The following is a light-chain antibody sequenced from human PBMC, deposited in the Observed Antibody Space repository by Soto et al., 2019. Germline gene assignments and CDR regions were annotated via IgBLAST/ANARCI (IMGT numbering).Light chain of an antibody. J-gene: IGKJ4*01. CDR1: QAIGDY. CDR3: QRYDSVPLT. Sequence: DIQMTQSPSSLSASVGDRVTIGCRASQAIGDYLAWYQQKAGKIPRLLIYGASTLQSGVPSRFSGRGSGTDFALTISSLQPEDVAVYYCQRYDSVPLTFGGGTKVEIK. V-gene: IGKV1-27*01. CDR2: GAS.